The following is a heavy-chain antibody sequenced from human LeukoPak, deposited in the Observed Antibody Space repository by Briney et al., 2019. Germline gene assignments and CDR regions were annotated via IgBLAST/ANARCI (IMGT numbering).Heavy chain of an antibody. V-gene: IGHV3-48*02. CDR1: KFTFSTYS. CDR2: ISSSSSTI. J-gene: IGHJ4*02. D-gene: IGHD5-12*01. Sequence: GESLRLSCAASKFTFSTYSMNWVRQAPGKGLEWVSYISSSSSTIYYADSVKGRFTISRDNAKNSLFLQMNSLRDEDTAVYYCATNWAYSGYDFSTFHYWGQGTLVTVSS. CDR3: ATNWAYSGYDFSTFHY.